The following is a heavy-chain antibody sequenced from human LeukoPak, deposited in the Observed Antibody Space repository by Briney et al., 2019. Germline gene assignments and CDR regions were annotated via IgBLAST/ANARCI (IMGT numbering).Heavy chain of an antibody. CDR2: INYSGTT. CDR1: GGSISTYY. CDR3: ARRSILDY. Sequence: SETLSLTCTVSGGSISTYYWSWIRQPPGRGLEWIGYINYSGTTNYNPSLKSRVTISVDTSKNQFSLKLSSVTAADTAVYYCARRSILDYWDQGTLVTVSS. J-gene: IGHJ4*02. V-gene: IGHV4-59*08.